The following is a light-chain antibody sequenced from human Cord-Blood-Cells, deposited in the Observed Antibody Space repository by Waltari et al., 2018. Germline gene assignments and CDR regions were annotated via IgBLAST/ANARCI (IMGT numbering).Light chain of an antibody. CDR2: EVS. CDR3: SSYAGSNTFV. Sequence: QSALTQPPSASGSPGQSVTISCTGTSSDVGGYNYVSWYQQHPGKAPKLMIYEVSKRPSGVPERFSGSKSGNTASLTVSGLQAEDEADYYCSSYAGSNTFVFGGGTKLTVL. J-gene: IGLJ2*01. CDR1: SSDVGGYNY. V-gene: IGLV2-8*01.